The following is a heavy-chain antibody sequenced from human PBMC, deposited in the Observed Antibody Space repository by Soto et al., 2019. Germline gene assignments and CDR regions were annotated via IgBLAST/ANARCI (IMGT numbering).Heavy chain of an antibody. V-gene: IGHV4-39*01. D-gene: IGHD5-18*01. CDR1: GGSISSSSYY. CDR3: ARPIKAMGLYGIDV. Sequence: SETLSLTCTVSGGSISSSSYYWGWIRQPPGKGLEWIGTIYYSGSTYYNPSLKSRVTISVDTSKNQFSLNLSSVTAADTAVYYCARPIKAMGLYGIDVWGQGTTVTVSS. CDR2: IYYSGST. J-gene: IGHJ6*02.